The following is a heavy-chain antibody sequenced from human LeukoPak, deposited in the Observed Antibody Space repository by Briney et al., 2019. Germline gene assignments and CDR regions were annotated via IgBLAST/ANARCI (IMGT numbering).Heavy chain of an antibody. CDR1: GFTFNKYA. CDR3: AELGITMIGGV. CDR2: IAGTGGST. D-gene: IGHD3-10*02. V-gene: IGHV3-23*01. J-gene: IGHJ6*04. Sequence: PGGSLRLSCAASGFTFNKYAMNWVRQPPGKGLEWVSSIAGTGGSTYYADSVKGRFTLSRDNAKNSLYLQMNSLRAEDTAVYYCAELGITMIGGVWGKGTTVTISS.